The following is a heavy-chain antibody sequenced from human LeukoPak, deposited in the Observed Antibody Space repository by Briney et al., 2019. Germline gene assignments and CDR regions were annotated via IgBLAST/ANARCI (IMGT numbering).Heavy chain of an antibody. V-gene: IGHV4-34*01. J-gene: IGHJ3*02. CDR2: INHSGST. Sequence: KPSETLSLTCAVYGGSFSGYYWSWIRQPPGKGLEWIGEINHSGSTNYNPSLKSRVTISVDTSKNQFSLKLSSVTAADTAVYYCASDTVTTGNDAFDIWGQGTMVTVSS. CDR3: ASDTVTTGNDAFDI. CDR1: GGSFSGYY. D-gene: IGHD4-11*01.